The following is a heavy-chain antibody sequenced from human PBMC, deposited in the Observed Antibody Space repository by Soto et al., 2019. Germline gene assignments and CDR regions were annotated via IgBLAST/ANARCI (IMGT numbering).Heavy chain of an antibody. CDR2: ISAYNGNT. CDR1: GYTFTSYG. D-gene: IGHD3-22*01. V-gene: IGHV1-18*04. Sequence: QVQLVQSGAEVKKPGASVKVSCKASGYTFTSYGISWVRQAPGQGLEWMGWISAYNGNTNYAQKLQGRVTMTTDTSTSTDYMELRSLRSDGTAVYYWARDSSGGSGYSLPYFDYWGQGTLVTVSS. J-gene: IGHJ4*02. CDR3: ARDSSGGSGYSLPYFDY.